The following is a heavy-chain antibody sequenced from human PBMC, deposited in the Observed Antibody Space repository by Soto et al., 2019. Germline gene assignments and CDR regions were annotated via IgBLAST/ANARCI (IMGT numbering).Heavy chain of an antibody. CDR2: ITASGSAT. Sequence: EVQVLESGGALVQPGGSLRLSCAASGFTFRKHAMTWVRQAPGQGLEYVSSITASGSATFYAASVRGRFAISRDNAKNTLYLQMNSLRAEDAALYYCAKAVADRGIDSWGQGTLVTVSS. J-gene: IGHJ4*02. CDR1: GFTFRKHA. V-gene: IGHV3-23*01. CDR3: AKAVADRGIDS.